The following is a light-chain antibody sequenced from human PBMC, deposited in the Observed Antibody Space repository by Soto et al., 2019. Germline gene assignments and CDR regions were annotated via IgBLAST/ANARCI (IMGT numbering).Light chain of an antibody. CDR1: NSNIGGRNY. Sequence: QSVLTQPPSASGTPGQKVTISCSGSNSNIGGRNYVFWYRQLPGTAPKLLIYSQNQRPAGVPARFSGSKSGTSASLAISGLRSEDEAAYYCASWDDTLSGPVFGGGTKLTVL. J-gene: IGLJ2*01. CDR2: SQN. V-gene: IGLV1-47*02. CDR3: ASWDDTLSGPV.